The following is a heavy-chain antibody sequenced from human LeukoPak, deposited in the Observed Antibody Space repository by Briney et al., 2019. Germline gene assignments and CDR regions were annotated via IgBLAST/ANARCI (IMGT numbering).Heavy chain of an antibody. D-gene: IGHD5-24*01. V-gene: IGHV4-39*01. Sequence: KPSETLSLTCAVAGDSINTNIYYWGWIRQPPGKGLEWIGTIYYSGSAYYNPSLKSRVTISIDTSKNQFSLRLTSVTAADTAVYYCARHEYRWPTSSDPVYCMDVWGKGTTVTVS. CDR2: IYYSGSA. J-gene: IGHJ6*03. CDR3: ARHEYRWPTSSDPVYCMDV. CDR1: GDSINTNIYY.